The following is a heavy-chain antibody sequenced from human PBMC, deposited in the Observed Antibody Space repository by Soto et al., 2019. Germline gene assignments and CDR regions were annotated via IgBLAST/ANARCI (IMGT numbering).Heavy chain of an antibody. J-gene: IGHJ5*02. CDR3: AHSGYITMVRGVIRGNWFDP. V-gene: IGHV2-5*01. Sequence: SGPTLVNPTQTLTLTCTFSGFSLSTSGVGVGWSRQPPGKALEWLALIYWNDDKRYSPSLKTRLTITKDTSKNQVVLTMTNMDPVDTATYYCAHSGYITMVRGVIRGNWFDPWGQGTLVT. CDR1: GFSLSTSGVG. CDR2: IYWNDDK. D-gene: IGHD3-10*01.